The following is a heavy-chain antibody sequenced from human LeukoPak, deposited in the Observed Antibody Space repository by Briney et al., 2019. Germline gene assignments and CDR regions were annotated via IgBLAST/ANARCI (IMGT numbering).Heavy chain of an antibody. CDR3: ARDPNGNYVGAFDFQR. CDR2: ISGAGP. J-gene: IGHJ1*01. CDR1: GFTFSNYA. Sequence: PGGSLRLSCAASGFTFSNYALTWVRQAPGRGLEWVSSISGAGPYYADSVKGRFSISSDNYKNTLYLQMNSLRADDTAAYYCARDPNGNYVGAFDFQRWGQGTLVTVSS. D-gene: IGHD4-17*01. V-gene: IGHV3-23*01.